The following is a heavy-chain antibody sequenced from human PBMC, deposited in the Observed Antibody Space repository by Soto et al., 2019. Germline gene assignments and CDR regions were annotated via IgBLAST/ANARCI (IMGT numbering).Heavy chain of an antibody. Sequence: SETLSLTCAVYGGSFSGYYWSWIRQPPGKGLEWIGEINHSGSTNYNPSLKSRVTISVDTSKNHFSLKLSSVTAADTAVYYCARVKAYYDFWSGSPPHYYYYGMDVWGQGTTVTVSS. J-gene: IGHJ6*02. CDR3: ARVKAYYDFWSGSPPHYYYYGMDV. V-gene: IGHV4-34*01. CDR1: GGSFSGYY. D-gene: IGHD3-3*01. CDR2: INHSGST.